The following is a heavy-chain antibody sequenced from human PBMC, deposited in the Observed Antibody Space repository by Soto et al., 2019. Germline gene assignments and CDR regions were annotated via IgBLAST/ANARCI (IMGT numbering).Heavy chain of an antibody. V-gene: IGHV4-39*01. CDR1: GGSISSSTYY. D-gene: IGHD2-2*01. Sequence: QLQLQESGPGLVKPSETLSLTCTVSGGSISSSTYYWGWTRQPPGKGLEWIGNIYYSGRTYYNPSLKCRLTISVDTSNDPLSLTLSSVSAADTAVSYCASSTLRIPSDALDIWGQATMVTVSS. CDR3: ASSTLRIPSDALDI. CDR2: IYYSGRT. J-gene: IGHJ3*02.